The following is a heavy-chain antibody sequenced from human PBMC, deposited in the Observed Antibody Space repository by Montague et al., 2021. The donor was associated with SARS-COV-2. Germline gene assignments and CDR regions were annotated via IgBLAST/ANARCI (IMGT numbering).Heavy chain of an antibody. CDR1: GGSISSGGYY. D-gene: IGHD3-3*01. V-gene: IGHV4-31*03. CDR3: ARVLSHRAIFGVVIINGMDV. J-gene: IGHJ6*02. Sequence: TLSLTCTVSGGSISSGGYYWSWIRQHPGKGLEWIGYIYYSGSTYYXXXLKSRVTISVDTSKNQFSLKLSSVTAADTAVYYCARVLSHRAIFGVVIINGMDVWGQGTTVTVSS. CDR2: IYYSGST.